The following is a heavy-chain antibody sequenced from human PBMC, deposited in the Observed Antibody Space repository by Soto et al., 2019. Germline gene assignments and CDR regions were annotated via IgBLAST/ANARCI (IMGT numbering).Heavy chain of an antibody. V-gene: IGHV3-23*01. CDR2: ISGSGGST. CDR3: AKDLLYSSSSRDFRGY. CDR1: VFTFISYA. J-gene: IGHJ4*02. Sequence: PGWSLRLSCASSVFTFISYAMSWVRQAPGKGLEWVSAISGSGGSTYYADSVKGRFTISRDNSKNTLYLQMNSLRAEDTAVYYCAKDLLYSSSSRDFRGYWGQGTLVTVSS. D-gene: IGHD6-6*01.